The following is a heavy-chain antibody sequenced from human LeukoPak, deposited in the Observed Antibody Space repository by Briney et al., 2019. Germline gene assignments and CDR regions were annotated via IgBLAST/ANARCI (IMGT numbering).Heavy chain of an antibody. V-gene: IGHV3-23*01. J-gene: IGHJ5*02. D-gene: IGHD3-9*01. CDR2: ISGSTINT. CDR3: AKXPTGYPDWFDL. CDR1: GFTFSTYV. Sequence: GGSLRLSCAASGFTFSTYVMTWVRQAPGKGLEWVSSISGSTINTYYADSVKGRFTISRDNSKNTLYLQMNSLRAEDTAVYYXAKXPTGYPDWFDLWGQGTLVTVSS.